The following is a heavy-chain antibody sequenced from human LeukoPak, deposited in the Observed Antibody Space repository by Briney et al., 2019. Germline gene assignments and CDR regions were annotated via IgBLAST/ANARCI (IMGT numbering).Heavy chain of an antibody. J-gene: IGHJ6*02. D-gene: IGHD2-2*02. CDR2: ISAYNGNT. Sequence: ASVKVSCKASGYTFTSYGISWVRQAPGQGLEWMGWISAYNGNTNYAQKLQGRVNMTTDTSTSTAYVELRSLRSDDMGVYYCAGGYCSSTSCYTWGRGAYGMDVWGQGTTVTVSS. V-gene: IGHV1-18*03. CDR1: GYTFTSYG. CDR3: AGGYCSSTSCYTWGRGAYGMDV.